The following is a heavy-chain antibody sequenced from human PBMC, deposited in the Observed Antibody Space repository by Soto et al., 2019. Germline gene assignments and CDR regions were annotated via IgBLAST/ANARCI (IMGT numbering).Heavy chain of an antibody. J-gene: IGHJ4*02. CDR2: INSDGSST. D-gene: IGHD6-13*01. CDR3: AREGAAAGSFDY. Sequence: GGSLRLSCAASGFTFSSYWMHWVRQAPGKGLVWVSRINSDGSSTSSADSVKGRFTISRDKAKNTLYLQMNSLRAEDTAVYYCAREGAAAGSFDYWGQGTLVTVS. CDR1: GFTFSSYW. V-gene: IGHV3-74*01.